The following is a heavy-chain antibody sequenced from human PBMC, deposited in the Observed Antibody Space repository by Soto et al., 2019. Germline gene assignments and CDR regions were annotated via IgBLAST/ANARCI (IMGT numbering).Heavy chain of an antibody. CDR3: ARANGYISGWGYFQH. D-gene: IGHD6-19*01. Sequence: PSETLSLTCTVSGGSISSYYWSWIRQPPGKRLEWIGYIYFSGGTNYNPSLKSRVTISVDTSKNQFSLNLNSVTAADTAVYYCARANGYISGWGYFQHWGQGTLVTVS. J-gene: IGHJ1*01. CDR1: GGSISSYY. V-gene: IGHV4-59*01. CDR2: IYFSGGT.